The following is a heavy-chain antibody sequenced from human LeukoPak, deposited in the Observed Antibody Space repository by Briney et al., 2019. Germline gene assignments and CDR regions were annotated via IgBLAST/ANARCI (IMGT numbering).Heavy chain of an antibody. Sequence: GASVKVSCKVSGYTLTELSMHWVRQAPGKGLEWMGGFDPEDGETIYAQKFQGRVTMTEDTSTDTAYMELSSLRSEDTAVYYCARDVTTIFGVVSHFDYWGQGTLVTVSS. CDR1: GYTLTELS. V-gene: IGHV1-24*01. J-gene: IGHJ4*02. CDR2: FDPEDGET. CDR3: ARDVTTIFGVVSHFDY. D-gene: IGHD3-3*01.